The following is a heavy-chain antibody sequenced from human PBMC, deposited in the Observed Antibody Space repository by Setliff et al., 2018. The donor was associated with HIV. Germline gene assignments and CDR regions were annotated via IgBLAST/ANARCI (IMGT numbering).Heavy chain of an antibody. D-gene: IGHD1-26*01. J-gene: IGHJ4*02. CDR1: GGSFSGYY. CDR2: VNHRGIT. Sequence: SETLSLTCAVYGGSFSGYYWSWIRQPPGKGLEWIGEVNHRGITNYNPSLKSRVTISVDTSKNQFSLKLSSVTAADTAVYYCARVRGALYYFDFWGQGTLVTV. CDR3: ARVRGALYYFDF. V-gene: IGHV4-34*01.